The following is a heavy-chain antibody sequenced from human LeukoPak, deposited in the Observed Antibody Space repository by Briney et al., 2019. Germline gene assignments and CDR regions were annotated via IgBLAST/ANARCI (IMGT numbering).Heavy chain of an antibody. D-gene: IGHD6-19*01. CDR3: ARVGIAVAGPEEVDY. V-gene: IGHV3-21*01. Sequence: GGSLRLSCAASGFTFSSYSMNWVRQAPGKGLEWVSSISSSSSYIYYADSVKGRFTISRDNAKNSLYLQMNSLRAEDTAVYYCARVGIAVAGPEEVDYWGQGSLVTVSS. J-gene: IGHJ4*02. CDR2: ISSSSSYI. CDR1: GFTFSSYS.